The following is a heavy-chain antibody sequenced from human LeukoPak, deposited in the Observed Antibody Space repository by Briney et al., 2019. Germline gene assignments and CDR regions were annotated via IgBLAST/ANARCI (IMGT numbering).Heavy chain of an antibody. V-gene: IGHV4-4*07. J-gene: IGHJ5*02. CDR1: GVSISSYY. D-gene: IGHD3-3*01. Sequence: SETLSLTCTVSGVSISSYYWSWIRQPAGKGLEWIGRIYTSGSTNYNPSLKSRVTMSVDTSKNQFSLKLSSVTAADTAVYYCARENSLLRFLEWLSHSDNWFDPWGQGTLVTVSS. CDR3: ARENSLLRFLEWLSHSDNWFDP. CDR2: IYTSGST.